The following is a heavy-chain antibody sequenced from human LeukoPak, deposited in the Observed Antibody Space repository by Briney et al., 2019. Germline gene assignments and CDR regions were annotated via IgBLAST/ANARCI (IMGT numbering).Heavy chain of an antibody. D-gene: IGHD3-22*01. CDR3: AKGAYVGGSSGYYPI. V-gene: IGHV3-23*01. CDR2: FSGSGGSA. Sequence: GSLRPSCAGLGITFSNTFMSWGRQAAGKGLEGLPRFSGSGGSAYYAGSVKGRFTISRDNSKNTLYLQMNSLRAEDKAVYYCAKGAYVGGSSGYYPIWGQGTMVTVSS. J-gene: IGHJ3*01. CDR1: GITFSNTF.